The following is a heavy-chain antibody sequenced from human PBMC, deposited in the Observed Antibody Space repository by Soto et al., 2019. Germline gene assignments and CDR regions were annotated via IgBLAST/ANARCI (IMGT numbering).Heavy chain of an antibody. Sequence: QLQLQESGPGLVKPSETLSLTCTVSGGSISSSSYYWGWIRQPPGKGLEWIGSIYYSGSTYYNPSLKSRVTIAVDTSKNQFSLKLSSVTAADTAVYYCARLDYGGNGGEGLGRGAIDYWGQGTLVTVSS. D-gene: IGHD4-17*01. CDR1: GGSISSSSYY. V-gene: IGHV4-39*01. J-gene: IGHJ4*02. CDR2: IYYSGST. CDR3: ARLDYGGNGGEGLGRGAIDY.